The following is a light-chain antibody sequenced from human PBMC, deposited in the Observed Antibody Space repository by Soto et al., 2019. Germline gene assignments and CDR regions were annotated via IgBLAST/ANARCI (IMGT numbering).Light chain of an antibody. CDR1: QSVSSK. Sequence: EIVLTQSPGTLSLSLGERDTLYCRASQSVSSKLAWYQQKPGQAPRVLIYGASSRATGTPDRFGGRGSGTDFTLTISRLEPEDCGVYYCQQYGGSPRTFGQGTKLEI. V-gene: IGKV3-20*01. J-gene: IGKJ2*01. CDR2: GAS. CDR3: QQYGGSPRT.